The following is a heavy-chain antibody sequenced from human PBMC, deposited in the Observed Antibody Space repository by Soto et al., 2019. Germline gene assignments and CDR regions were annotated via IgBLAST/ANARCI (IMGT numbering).Heavy chain of an antibody. D-gene: IGHD3-3*01. V-gene: IGHV3-23*01. CDR3: AKDLGVDFWSGYRTGFSKHSRPIN. CDR1: GFTFSSYA. J-gene: IGHJ4*02. CDR2: ISGSGGST. Sequence: GGSLRLSCAASGFTFSSYAMSWVRQAPGKGLEWVSAISGSGGSTYYADSVKGRFTISRDNSKNTLYLQMNSLRAEDTAVYYCAKDLGVDFWSGYRTGFSKHSRPINWGQGTLVTVSS.